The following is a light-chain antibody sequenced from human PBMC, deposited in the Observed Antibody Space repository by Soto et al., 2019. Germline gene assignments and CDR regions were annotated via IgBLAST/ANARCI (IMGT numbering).Light chain of an antibody. CDR2: EDS. CDR3: CSYAGSRTLFV. V-gene: IGLV2-23*01. Sequence: QSALTQPASVSGSPGQSITISCTGTSTDVGFYTLVSWYQHHPGKAPKLLIYEDSNRPSGISNRFSGSKSGNTASLTISGLQAEDEADYYCCSYAGSRTLFVFGTGTKLTGL. CDR1: STDVGFYTL. J-gene: IGLJ1*01.